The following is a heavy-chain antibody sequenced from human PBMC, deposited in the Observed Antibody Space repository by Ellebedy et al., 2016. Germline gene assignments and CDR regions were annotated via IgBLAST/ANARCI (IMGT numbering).Heavy chain of an antibody. Sequence: GESLKISCAASGFTFSSYGMHWVRQAPGKGLEWVAVISYDGSNKYYADSVKGRFTISRDNSKNTLYLQMNSLRAEDTAVYYCAKDHYYDSSGHFGFDYWGQGTLVTVSS. CDR3: AKDHYYDSSGHFGFDY. J-gene: IGHJ4*02. CDR1: GFTFSSYG. D-gene: IGHD3-22*01. V-gene: IGHV3-30*18. CDR2: ISYDGSNK.